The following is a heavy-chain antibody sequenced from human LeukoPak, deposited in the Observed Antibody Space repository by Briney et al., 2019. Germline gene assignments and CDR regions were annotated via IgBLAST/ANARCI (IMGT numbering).Heavy chain of an antibody. CDR2: ISSSGST. Sequence: SGTLSLTCTVSGDSISTCYWSWIRQPPGKGLEWIGYISSSGSTNYNPSLKSRVTISGDTSKNHFSLKLSSVTAADTAVYYCARHHRYCSGSSCYVFDFWGQGTLVTVSS. V-gene: IGHV4-59*08. CDR3: ARHHRYCSGSSCYVFDF. D-gene: IGHD2-15*01. J-gene: IGHJ4*02. CDR1: GDSISTCY.